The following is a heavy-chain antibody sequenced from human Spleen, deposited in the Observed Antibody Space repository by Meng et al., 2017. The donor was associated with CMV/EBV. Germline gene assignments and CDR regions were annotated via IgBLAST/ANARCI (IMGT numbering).Heavy chain of an antibody. CDR3: ARTTADYFDY. D-gene: IGHD1-7*01. Sequence: LSFAASGFTFSTYAMNCVRQAPGKGLEWVSSISDGGGSTSYADSVKGRFTISRDNSKNTLYLQMNSLRAEDTAVYYCARTTADYFDYWGQGTLVTVSS. V-gene: IGHV3-23*01. J-gene: IGHJ4*02. CDR1: GFTFSTYA. CDR2: ISDGGGST.